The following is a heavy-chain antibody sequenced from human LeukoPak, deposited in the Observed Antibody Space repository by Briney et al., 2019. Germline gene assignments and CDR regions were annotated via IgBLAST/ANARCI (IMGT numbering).Heavy chain of an antibody. CDR3: ARQSPYGMDV. V-gene: IGHV4-59*08. J-gene: IGHJ6*02. CDR1: GGSISSYY. CDR2: IYYSGST. Sequence: SETLFLTCTVSGGSISSYYWSWIWQPPGKGLEWIGYIYYSGSTNYNPSLKSRVTISVDTSKNQFSLKLRSVTAADTAVYFCARQSPYGMDVWGQGTTVTVSS.